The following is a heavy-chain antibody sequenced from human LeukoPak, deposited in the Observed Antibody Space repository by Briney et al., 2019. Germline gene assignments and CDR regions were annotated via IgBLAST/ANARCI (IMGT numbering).Heavy chain of an antibody. CDR3: ARGPYDFWSGYYFDY. V-gene: IGHV3-11*04. D-gene: IGHD3-3*01. Sequence: GGSLRLSCAASRLTFRDYYMSWIRQAPGKGLEWVSYISSSGSTIYYADSVKGRFTISRDNAKNSLYLQMNSLRAEDTAVYYCARGPYDFWSGYYFDYWGQGTLVTVSS. CDR1: RLTFRDYY. J-gene: IGHJ4*02. CDR2: ISSSGSTI.